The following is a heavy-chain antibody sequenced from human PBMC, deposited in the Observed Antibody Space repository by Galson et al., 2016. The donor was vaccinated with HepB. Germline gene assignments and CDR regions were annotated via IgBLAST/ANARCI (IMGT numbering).Heavy chain of an antibody. CDR3: ARLRVGMTTNYAFDV. J-gene: IGHJ3*01. CDR2: VDWDDDK. V-gene: IGHV2-70*01. D-gene: IGHD5-24*01. Sequence: PALVKPTQTLTLTCTFSGFSLNTYGMSVSWIRQPPGKTLEWLALVDWDDDKYYSTSLETRLTISKDTSRNQVVLRMTNMDPVDTATYFCARLRVGMTTNYAFDVWGQGTMVTVSS. CDR1: GFSLNTYGMS.